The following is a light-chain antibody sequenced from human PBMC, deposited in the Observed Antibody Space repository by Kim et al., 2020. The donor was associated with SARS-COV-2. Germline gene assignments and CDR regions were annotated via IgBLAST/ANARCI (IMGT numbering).Light chain of an antibody. CDR1: SGHSNYA. CDR3: QTWVTGSRV. CDR2: LNSDGSH. Sequence: QLVLTQSPSASASLGASVKLTCTLSSGHSNYAIAWHQQQPAKGPRYLMKLNSDGSHSKGDGIPDRFSGSSSGAERYLTISSLQSEDEADYYCQTWVTGSRVFGGGTQLTVL. J-gene: IGLJ3*02. V-gene: IGLV4-69*01.